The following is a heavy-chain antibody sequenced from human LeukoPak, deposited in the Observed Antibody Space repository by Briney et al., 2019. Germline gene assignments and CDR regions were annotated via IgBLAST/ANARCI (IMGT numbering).Heavy chain of an antibody. Sequence: GGSLRLSCEASGFIFGTYWMSWVRQAPGKGLEWVANIKQGGTEKYYVDSVKGRFTISRDNAKNSLYLQMNSLRADDTSVYYCARDPTQWLRYGYFDYWGQGTLVTVSS. J-gene: IGHJ4*02. CDR1: GFIFGTYW. CDR3: ARDPTQWLRYGYFDY. D-gene: IGHD5-12*01. CDR2: IKQGGTEK. V-gene: IGHV3-7*01.